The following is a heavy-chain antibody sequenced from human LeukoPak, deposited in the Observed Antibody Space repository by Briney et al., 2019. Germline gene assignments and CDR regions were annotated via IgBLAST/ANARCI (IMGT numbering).Heavy chain of an antibody. CDR2: INHNSRGT. CDR3: ATRYGSGSYYYYYYYMDV. V-gene: IGHV1-2*02. D-gene: IGHD3-10*01. Sequence: ASVKVSCKASGYSFTGYYMHWVRQAPGEGLEWMGWINHNSRGTNYAQKFRGRVTMTRDTSISTAYMELSRLRSDDTAVYYCATRYGSGSYYYYYYYMDVWGKGTTVTVSS. J-gene: IGHJ6*03. CDR1: GYSFTGYY.